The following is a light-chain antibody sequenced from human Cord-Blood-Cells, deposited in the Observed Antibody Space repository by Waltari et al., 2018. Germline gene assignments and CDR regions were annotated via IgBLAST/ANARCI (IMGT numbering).Light chain of an antibody. CDR3: QQRSNWWT. CDR2: DAS. J-gene: IGKJ1*01. CDR1: QSVSSY. V-gene: IGKV3-11*01. Sequence: EIVLTQSPATLSLSPGERATLSCRASQSVSSYLAWYQQQPGQAPRRLIYDASYRATGIPARFTGSGSGTDFTLSISSLVPEDFAVYYCQQRSNWWTFGQGTKVEIK.